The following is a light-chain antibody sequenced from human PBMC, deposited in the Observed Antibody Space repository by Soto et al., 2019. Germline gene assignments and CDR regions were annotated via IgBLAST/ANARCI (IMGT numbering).Light chain of an antibody. CDR2: EVT. Sequence: QLVLTQPASVSGSPGQSITISCTGTSSDVGGYNYVSWYQQHPGKAPKLMIYEVTNRPSGVSNRFSGSKSGSTASLTISGLQADDEADYYCSSYTSSSTYVFGTGTKLTVL. CDR3: SSYTSSSTYV. V-gene: IGLV2-14*01. CDR1: SSDVGGYNY. J-gene: IGLJ1*01.